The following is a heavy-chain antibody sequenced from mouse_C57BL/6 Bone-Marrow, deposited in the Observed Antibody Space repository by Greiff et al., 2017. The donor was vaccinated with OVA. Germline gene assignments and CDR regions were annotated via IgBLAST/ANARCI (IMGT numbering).Heavy chain of an antibody. V-gene: IGHV5-4*01. J-gene: IGHJ1*03. CDR1: GFTFSSYA. D-gene: IGHD3-3*01. CDR3: ARADHWYFDV. CDR2: IGAGGSYT. Sequence: VQLKESGGGLVKPGGSLKLSCAASGFTFSSYAMSWVSQTPEKRLEWVATIGAGGSYTYYPANVKGRFTISRDNAKNNLYLQMSNLKSEDTAMYYCARADHWYFDVWGTGTTVTVSS.